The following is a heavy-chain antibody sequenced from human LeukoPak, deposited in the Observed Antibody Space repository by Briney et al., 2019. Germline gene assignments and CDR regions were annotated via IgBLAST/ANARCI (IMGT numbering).Heavy chain of an antibody. CDR2: INGGGDIT. D-gene: IGHD6-13*01. J-gene: IGHJ4*02. Sequence: GESLKLSCEGSRYSFDSYAMTWVRQAPGKGLEWVSSINGGGDITYYAESVKGRFTVSRDNSKNTLFLQTNSLRAEDTAVFYCAKRYGDSTGWFFDFWGQGSLVTVSS. CDR1: RYSFDSYA. V-gene: IGHV3-23*01. CDR3: AKRYGDSTGWFFDF.